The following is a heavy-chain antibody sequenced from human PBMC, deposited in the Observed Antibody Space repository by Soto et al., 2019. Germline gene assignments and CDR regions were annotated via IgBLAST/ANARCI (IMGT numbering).Heavy chain of an antibody. V-gene: IGHV3-9*01. CDR2: ISWNSGST. J-gene: IGHJ4*02. Sequence: EVQLVESGGGLVQPGRSLRLSCAASGFTFENYAMHWVRQAPGKGLEWVSGISWNSGSTYYADSVKGRFTISRDNSKNTLYLQMNSLRAEDTAVYYCAKDIYDYVWGSYRYSDYWGQGTLVTVSS. D-gene: IGHD3-16*02. CDR1: GFTFENYA. CDR3: AKDIYDYVWGSYRYSDY.